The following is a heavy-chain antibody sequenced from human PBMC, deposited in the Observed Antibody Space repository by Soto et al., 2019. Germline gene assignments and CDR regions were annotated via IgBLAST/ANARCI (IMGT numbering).Heavy chain of an antibody. V-gene: IGHV3-9*01. Sequence: GGSLRLSCAASGFNFDDYAMHWVRQAPGKGLEWVSGISWNSGSIGYADSVKGRFTISRDNAKNSLYLQMNSLRAEDTALYYCAKARTGIAVAGSYFDYWGQGTLVTVSS. CDR1: GFNFDDYA. CDR3: AKARTGIAVAGSYFDY. J-gene: IGHJ4*02. D-gene: IGHD6-19*01. CDR2: ISWNSGSI.